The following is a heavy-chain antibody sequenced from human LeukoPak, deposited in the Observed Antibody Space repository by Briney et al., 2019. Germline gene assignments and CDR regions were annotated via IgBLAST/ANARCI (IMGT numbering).Heavy chain of an antibody. V-gene: IGHV3-23*01. CDR2: ISGSGTNT. Sequence: GGSLRLSCAASGFTFSSYAMSWVRQAPGKGLEWVSVISGSGTNTDYVDSVKGRFTISRDNSKNTLYLQMNSLRAEDTAVYYCAKLVGATSRSLGYWGQGTLVTVSS. CDR1: GFTFSSYA. CDR3: AKLVGATSRSLGY. J-gene: IGHJ4*02. D-gene: IGHD1-26*01.